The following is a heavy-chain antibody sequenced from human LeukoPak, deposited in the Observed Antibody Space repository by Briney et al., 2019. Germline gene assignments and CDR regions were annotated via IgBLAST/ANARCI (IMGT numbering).Heavy chain of an antibody. D-gene: IGHD3-10*02. V-gene: IGHV3-21*01. CDR1: GFTFSSYS. Sequence: PGGSLRLSCAASGFTFSSYSINWVRQAPGKGLEWVSSISSSSSYIYYADSVKGRFTISRDNAKNSLYLQMNSLRAEDTAVYYCAREAMLGEKNWFDPWGQGTLVTVSS. J-gene: IGHJ5*02. CDR2: ISSSSSYI. CDR3: AREAMLGEKNWFDP.